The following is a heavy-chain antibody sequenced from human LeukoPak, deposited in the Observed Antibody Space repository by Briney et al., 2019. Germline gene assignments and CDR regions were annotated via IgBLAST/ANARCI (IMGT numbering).Heavy chain of an antibody. D-gene: IGHD4-17*01. CDR2: TYYSGST. Sequence: SQTLSLTCTVSGGSISSGDYYWSWIRQPPGKGLEWIGYTYYSGSTYYNPSLKSRVTISVDTSKNQFSLKLSSVTAADTAVYYCARGPFYGDYYYYYGMDVWGKGTTVTVSS. CDR1: GGSISSGDYY. V-gene: IGHV4-30-4*01. J-gene: IGHJ6*04. CDR3: ARGPFYGDYYYYYGMDV.